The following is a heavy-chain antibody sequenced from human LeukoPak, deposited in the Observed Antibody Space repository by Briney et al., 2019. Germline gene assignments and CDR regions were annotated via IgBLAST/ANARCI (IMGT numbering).Heavy chain of an antibody. CDR1: GGSISSSSYY. CDR3: ARGRRLNWFDP. D-gene: IGHD5-24*01. Sequence: PSETLSLTCTVSGGSISSSSYYWSWIRQPPGKGLEWIGEINHSGSTNYNPSLKSRVTISVDTSKNQFSLKLSSVTAADTAVYYCARGRRLNWFDPWGQGTLVTVSS. V-gene: IGHV4-39*07. J-gene: IGHJ5*02. CDR2: INHSGST.